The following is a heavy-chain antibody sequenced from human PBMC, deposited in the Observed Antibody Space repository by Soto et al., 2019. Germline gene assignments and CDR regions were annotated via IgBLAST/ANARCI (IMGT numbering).Heavy chain of an antibody. D-gene: IGHD1-1*01. V-gene: IGHV4-34*01. CDR1: VGSFSGYY. J-gene: IGHJ6*02. Sequence: SETLSLTCAVYVGSFSGYYWSWIRQPPGKGLEWIGEINHSGSTNYNPSLKSRVTISVDTSKNQFSLKLSSVTAADTAVYYCARDGSTTHYYYYYGMDVWGQGTTVTVSS. CDR2: INHSGST. CDR3: ARDGSTTHYYYYYGMDV.